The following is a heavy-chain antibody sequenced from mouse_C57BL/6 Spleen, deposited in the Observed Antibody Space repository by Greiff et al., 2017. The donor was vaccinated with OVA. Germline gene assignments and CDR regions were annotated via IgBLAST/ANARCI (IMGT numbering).Heavy chain of an antibody. D-gene: IGHD1-1*01. J-gene: IGHJ3*01. CDR1: GYAFSSYW. CDR3: ARGYYGSGALWFAY. Sequence: QVQLQQSGAELVKPGASVKISCKASGYAFSSYWMNWVKQRPGKGLEWIGQIYPGDGDTNYNGKFKGKATLTADKSSSTAYMQLSSLTSEDSAVYFCARGYYGSGALWFAYWGQGTLVTVSA. V-gene: IGHV1-80*01. CDR2: IYPGDGDT.